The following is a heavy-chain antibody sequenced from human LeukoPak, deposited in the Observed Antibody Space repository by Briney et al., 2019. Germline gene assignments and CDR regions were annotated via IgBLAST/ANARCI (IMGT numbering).Heavy chain of an antibody. J-gene: IGHJ2*01. Sequence: GGSLRLSCVASGFTFSSYAMSWVRQAPGKGLEWVSLISGSGGSTFSYYADSVKGRFTISRDNSKNTLYLQMNSLRAEDTAVYYCAKNRLPNWYFDLWGLGTLVTVSS. V-gene: IGHV3-23*01. CDR3: AKNRLPNWYFDL. CDR2: ISGSGGSTFS. D-gene: IGHD2-21*01. CDR1: GFTFSSYA.